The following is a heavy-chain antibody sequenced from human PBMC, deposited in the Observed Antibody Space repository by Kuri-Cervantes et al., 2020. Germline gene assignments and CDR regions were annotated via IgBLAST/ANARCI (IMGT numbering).Heavy chain of an antibody. CDR1: GYIFTSYG. CDR2: ISAYNGNT. V-gene: IGHV1-18*01. J-gene: IGHJ6*02. CDR3: ARSRYCSSTSCPYYYYYYGMDV. Sequence: ASVKVSCKASGYIFTSYGISWVRQAPGQGLEWMGWISAYNGNTNYAQKLQGRVTMTTDTSTSTAYMELRSLRSDDTAVYYCARSRYCSSTSCPYYYYYYGMDVWGQGTTVTVSS. D-gene: IGHD2-2*01.